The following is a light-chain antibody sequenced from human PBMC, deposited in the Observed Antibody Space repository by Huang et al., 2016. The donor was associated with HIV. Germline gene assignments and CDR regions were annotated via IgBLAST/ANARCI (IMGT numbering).Light chain of an antibody. CDR2: LVS. Sequence: DIVMTQSPLSLPVTPGEPASISCRSSQSLLHSNGYNDLDWYLQQPGQSPQLLIYLVSNRASGVPDRCSGSGSGTDFTLKISRVEADDVGVYYCMQALQTPLLTFGGGTRVEIK. V-gene: IGKV2-28*01. J-gene: IGKJ4*01. CDR3: MQALQTPLLT. CDR1: QSLLHSNGYND.